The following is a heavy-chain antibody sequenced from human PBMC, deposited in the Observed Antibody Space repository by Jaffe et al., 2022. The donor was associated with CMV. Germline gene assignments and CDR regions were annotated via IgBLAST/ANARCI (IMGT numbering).Heavy chain of an antibody. V-gene: IGHV3-13*05. CDR1: GFTFSSYD. CDR2: IGTAGDP. Sequence: EVQLVESGGGLVQPGGSLRLSCAASGFTFSSYDMHWVRQATGKGLEWVSAIGTAGDPYYPGSVKGRFTISRENAKNSLYLQMNSLRAGDTAVYYCARGIIVGATHNYYMDVWGKGTTVTVSS. J-gene: IGHJ6*03. CDR3: ARGIIVGATHNYYMDV. D-gene: IGHD1-26*01.